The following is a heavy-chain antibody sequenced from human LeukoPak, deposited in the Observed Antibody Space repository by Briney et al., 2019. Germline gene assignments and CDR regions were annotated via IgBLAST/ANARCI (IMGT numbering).Heavy chain of an antibody. J-gene: IGHJ4*02. D-gene: IGHD3-9*01. CDR1: GGSINNYY. V-gene: IGHV4-59*01. Sequence: SETLSLTCTVSGGSINNYYWTWIRQPPGKGLEWIGYISYSGSSYYNPSLKSRVTISVDTSKKQFSLNLKSVTAADTAVYYCARDRHDVLTGYYVFDTWGQGILVTVSS. CDR3: ARDRHDVLTGYYVFDT. CDR2: ISYSGSS.